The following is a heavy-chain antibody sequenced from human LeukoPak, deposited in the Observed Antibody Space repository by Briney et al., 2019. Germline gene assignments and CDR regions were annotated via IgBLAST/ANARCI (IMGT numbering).Heavy chain of an antibody. J-gene: IGHJ5*02. CDR3: AHSGSSWYGDWFDP. Sequence: SGPTLVNPTQALTLTCASSEFSHSTSGPGVGWIRQPPRKALEWLAPTYWNDDKRYSPALKSRLTITKDTSKSQVVLTMTNMDPVDTATYYCAHSGSSWYGDWFDPWGQGTLVTVSS. V-gene: IGHV2-5*01. CDR1: EFSHSTSGPG. D-gene: IGHD6-13*01. CDR2: TYWNDDK.